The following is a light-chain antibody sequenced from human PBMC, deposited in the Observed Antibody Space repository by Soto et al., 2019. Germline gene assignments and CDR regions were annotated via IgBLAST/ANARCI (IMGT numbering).Light chain of an antibody. CDR1: SSDVGGYNY. V-gene: IGLV2-14*01. Sequence: QSALTQSASVSGSPGQSITISCTGTSSDVGGYNYVSWYQQHPGKAPKLMIYDVSYRPSGVSIRFSGSKSGNTASLTISGLQAEDEAVYYCSSYTTSDTVVFGGGTKLTVL. CDR2: DVS. J-gene: IGLJ2*01. CDR3: SSYTTSDTVV.